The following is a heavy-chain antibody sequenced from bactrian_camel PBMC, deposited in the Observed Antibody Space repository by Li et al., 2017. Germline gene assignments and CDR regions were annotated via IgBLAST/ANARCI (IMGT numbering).Heavy chain of an antibody. J-gene: IGHJ4*01. Sequence: HVQLVESGGGLAQPGGSLRLSCVVSGYRTSSYCMGWFRQVPEKERETVATIVNDGDTTYADSVRGRFTISIDNTKAIAYPQMSSLKPEDTAMYSCAAVSVAPRCDLDTHFNEWGQGTQVTVS. CDR2: IVNDGDT. D-gene: IGHD2*01. CDR1: GYRTSSYC. V-gene: IGHV3S53*01. CDR3: AAVSVAPRCDLDTHFNE.